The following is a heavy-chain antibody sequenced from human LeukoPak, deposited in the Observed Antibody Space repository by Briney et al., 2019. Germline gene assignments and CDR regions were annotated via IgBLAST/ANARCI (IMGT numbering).Heavy chain of an antibody. V-gene: IGHV4-34*01. Sequence: SETLSLTCGVSGGSFSGYYWSWIRQPPGKGLEWIGDITHTRSTNYNPSLKSRVSISMDPSDNQFSLKLNSVTAADTAVYYCARGSQSSYGYPFDYWGQGTLVTVSS. CDR2: ITHTRST. J-gene: IGHJ4*02. D-gene: IGHD5-18*01. CDR3: ARGSQSSYGYPFDY. CDR1: GGSFSGYY.